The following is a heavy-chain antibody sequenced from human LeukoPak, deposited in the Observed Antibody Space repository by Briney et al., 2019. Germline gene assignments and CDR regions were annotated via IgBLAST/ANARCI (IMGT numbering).Heavy chain of an antibody. J-gene: IGHJ4*02. V-gene: IGHV3-7*03. CDR1: GFNFRAYW. Sequence: PGGSLRLSCTTSGFNFRAYWMGWVRQAPGKGLEWVANIHQHGSKENYLDSVKGRFTISRDNAKSSIYLQMNSLRAEDTAVYYCAPQRYYYDSSGYFTTHFDYWGQGTLVTVSS. CDR3: APQRYYYDSSGYFTTHFDY. CDR2: IHQHGSKE. D-gene: IGHD3-22*01.